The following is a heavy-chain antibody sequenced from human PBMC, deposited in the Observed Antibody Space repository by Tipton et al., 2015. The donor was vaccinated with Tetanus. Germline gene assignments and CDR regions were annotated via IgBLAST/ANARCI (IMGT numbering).Heavy chain of an antibody. CDR1: GFTFADYA. CDR2: IRSKAYGETT. CDR3: SRDPNVDAAVAEPDDAFDI. J-gene: IGHJ3*02. Sequence: SLRLSCAASGFTFADYAMSWFRQAPGKGLEWVGFIRSKAYGETTEYAASVKGRFTMSRDDSKNIAYLQMNTLKTEDTAVYYCSRDPNVDAAVAEPDDAFDIWGQGTMVTVSS. V-gene: IGHV3-49*03. D-gene: IGHD6-19*01.